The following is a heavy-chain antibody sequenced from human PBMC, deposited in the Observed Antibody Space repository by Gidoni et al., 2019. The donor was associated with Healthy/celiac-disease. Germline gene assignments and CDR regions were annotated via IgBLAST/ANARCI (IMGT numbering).Heavy chain of an antibody. Sequence: QVQLVQSGAEVKKPGASVKVSCKASGYTFTSYGISWVRQASGQGLEWIGRISAYNGNTNYAQKLQGRVTMTTDTSTSTAYMELRSLRSDDTAVYYCARGIVPGSSQGRFSWFDPWGQGTLVTVSS. D-gene: IGHD2-8*01. J-gene: IGHJ5*02. V-gene: IGHV1-18*01. CDR2: ISAYNGNT. CDR1: GYTFTSYG. CDR3: ARGIVPGSSQGRFSWFDP.